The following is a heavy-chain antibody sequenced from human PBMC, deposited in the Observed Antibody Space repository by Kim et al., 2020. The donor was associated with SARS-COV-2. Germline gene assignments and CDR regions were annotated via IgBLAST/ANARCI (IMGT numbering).Heavy chain of an antibody. CDR2: ISYDGSNK. Sequence: GGSLRLSYAASGFTFSSYGMHWVRQAPGKGLEWVAVISYDGSNKYYADSVKGRFTISRDNSKNTLYLQMNSLRAEDTAVYYCARDGYCSGGSCYGSVYFDYWGQGTLVTVSS. CDR3: ARDGYCSGGSCYGSVYFDY. J-gene: IGHJ4*02. CDR1: GFTFSSYG. D-gene: IGHD2-15*01. V-gene: IGHV3-33*05.